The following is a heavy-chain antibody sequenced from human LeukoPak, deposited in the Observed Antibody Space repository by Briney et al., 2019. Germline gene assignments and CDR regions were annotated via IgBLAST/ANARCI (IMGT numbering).Heavy chain of an antibody. J-gene: IGHJ3*02. V-gene: IGHV4-61*02. CDR3: ARARNYYDSSDYYYEGDAFDI. CDR2: IYTSGST. Sequence: SETLSLTCTVSGGSISSGSYYWSWIRQPAGKGLEWIGRIYTSGSTNYNPSLKSRVTISVDTSKNQFSLKLSSVTAADTAVYFCARARNYYDSSDYYYEGDAFDIWGQGTMVTVSS. D-gene: IGHD3-22*01. CDR1: GGSISSGSYY.